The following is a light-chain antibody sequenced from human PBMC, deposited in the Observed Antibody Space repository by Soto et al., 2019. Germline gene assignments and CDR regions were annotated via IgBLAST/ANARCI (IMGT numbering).Light chain of an antibody. CDR1: QSVSSY. CDR2: DAS. V-gene: IGKV3-11*01. CDR3: QQRADWPPLT. J-gene: IGKJ4*01. Sequence: EIVLTQSPATLSLSPGERATLSCRASQSVSSYLAWYQHKPGQAPRLLIYDASNRATGIPARFSGSGSGTDFTVTISSLEPEDFAVYYCQQRADWPPLTFGGGTKVEIK.